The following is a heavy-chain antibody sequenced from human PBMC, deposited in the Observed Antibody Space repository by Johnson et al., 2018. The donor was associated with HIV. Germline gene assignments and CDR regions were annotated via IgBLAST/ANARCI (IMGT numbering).Heavy chain of an antibody. Sequence: QVQLVESGGGVVQPGRSLRLSCAASGFTFSNFALHWVRQAPGKGLEWVAIISYDGSNKYYADSVKGRFTISRDNSKNTLYLQMNSLRPEDTAVYYCARDEWSRSSGDAFDIWGQGTMVTVSS. CDR3: ARDEWSRSSGDAFDI. D-gene: IGHD6-6*01. J-gene: IGHJ3*02. CDR1: GFTFSNFA. V-gene: IGHV3-30*04. CDR2: ISYDGSNK.